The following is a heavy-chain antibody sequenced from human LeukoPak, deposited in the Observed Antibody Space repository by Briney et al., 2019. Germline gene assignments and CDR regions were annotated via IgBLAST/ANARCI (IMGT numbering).Heavy chain of an antibody. V-gene: IGHV3-48*02. Sequence: PGGSLRLSCAASGFTFSSYSMNWVRQAPGKGLEWVSYISSSTSTIYYADSVKGRFTISRDNAKNSLYLQMYSLRDEDTAVYYCARRMGCSSTSCYWDFDYWAREPWSPCPQ. CDR2: ISSSTSTI. CDR1: GFTFSSYS. D-gene: IGHD2-2*01. J-gene: IGHJ4*02. CDR3: ARRMGCSSTSCYWDFDY.